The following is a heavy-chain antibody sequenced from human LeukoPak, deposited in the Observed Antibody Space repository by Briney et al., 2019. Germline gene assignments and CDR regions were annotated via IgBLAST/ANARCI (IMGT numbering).Heavy chain of an antibody. J-gene: IGHJ4*02. Sequence: ASVKVSCKASGYTFTGYYMHWVRQAPGQGLEWMGWINPNSGSTNYAQKFQGWVTMTRDTSISTAYMELSRLRSDDTAVYYCARMGFGELLYDYWGQGTLVTVSS. V-gene: IGHV1-2*04. CDR2: INPNSGST. D-gene: IGHD3-10*01. CDR1: GYTFTGYY. CDR3: ARMGFGELLYDY.